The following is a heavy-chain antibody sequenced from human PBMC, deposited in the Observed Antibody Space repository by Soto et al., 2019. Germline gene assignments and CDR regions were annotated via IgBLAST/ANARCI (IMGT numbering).Heavy chain of an antibody. CDR1: GYTFTSYA. CDR2: INAGNGNT. CDR3: ARVHDILTELVYGMDV. J-gene: IGHJ6*02. Sequence: ASVKVSCKASGYTFTSYAMHWVRQAPGQRLEWMGWINAGNGNTKYSQKFQGRVTITRDTSASTAYMELSSLRSEDTAVYYCARVHDILTELVYGMDVWGQGTTVTVSS. D-gene: IGHD3-9*01. V-gene: IGHV1-3*01.